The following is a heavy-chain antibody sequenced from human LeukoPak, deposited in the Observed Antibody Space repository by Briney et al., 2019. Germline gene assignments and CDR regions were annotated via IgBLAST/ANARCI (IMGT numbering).Heavy chain of an antibody. J-gene: IGHJ4*02. Sequence: GGSLRLSCATSGFTFSSYNMNWVRQAPGKGLEWISFIRSSGNIMYYADSVKGRFTISRDNAKTSVYLQMNSLRAGDTAVYYCVREGGWDSGSYSAYWGQGTLVTVSS. CDR3: VREGGWDSGSYSAY. D-gene: IGHD3-10*01. CDR2: IRSSGNIM. CDR1: GFTFSSYN. V-gene: IGHV3-48*01.